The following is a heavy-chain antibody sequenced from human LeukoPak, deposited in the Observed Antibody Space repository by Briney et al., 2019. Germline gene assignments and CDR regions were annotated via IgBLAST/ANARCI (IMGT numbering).Heavy chain of an antibody. CDR1: GGSISSSNW. CDR2: IYHSGST. D-gene: IGHD3-22*01. CDR3: ARLVPLDYYDSSGYDTGPGDY. J-gene: IGHJ4*02. Sequence: SGTLSLTCAVSGGSISSSNWWSWVRQPPGKGLEWIGEIYHSGSTNYNPSLKSRVTISVDKSKNQFSLKLSSVTAADTAVYYCARLVPLDYYDSSGYDTGPGDYWGQGTLVTVSS. V-gene: IGHV4-4*02.